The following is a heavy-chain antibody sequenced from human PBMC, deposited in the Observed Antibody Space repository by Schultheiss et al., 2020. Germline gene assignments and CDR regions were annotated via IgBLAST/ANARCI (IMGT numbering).Heavy chain of an antibody. CDR3: TTDRYYLTDTGDHQFQH. CDR2: IKRKTEGGTT. CDR1: GFTFSNAW. J-gene: IGHJ1*01. D-gene: IGHD3-22*01. V-gene: IGHV3-15*01. Sequence: GGSLRLSCAASGFTFSNAWMSWVRQAPGKGLEWVGRIKRKTEGGTTHYGAPVGGRFTVSRDDSTNTLFLQMNSLKIEDTGVYYCTTDRYYLTDTGDHQFQHWGQGTLVTVSS.